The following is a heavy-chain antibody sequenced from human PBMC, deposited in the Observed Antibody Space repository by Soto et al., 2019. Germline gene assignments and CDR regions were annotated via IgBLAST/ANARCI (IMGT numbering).Heavy chain of an antibody. J-gene: IGHJ4*02. CDR2: IYSGGST. V-gene: IGHV3-66*01. CDR1: GFTVSSNY. CDR3: ARDPPQLWFDY. Sequence: GGSLRLSCAASGFTVSSNYMSWVRQAPGKGLEWVSVIYSGGSTYYADSVKGRFTISRDNSKNTLYLQMNSLRAEDTAVYYCARDPPQLWFDYWGQGTLVTVSS. D-gene: IGHD5-18*01.